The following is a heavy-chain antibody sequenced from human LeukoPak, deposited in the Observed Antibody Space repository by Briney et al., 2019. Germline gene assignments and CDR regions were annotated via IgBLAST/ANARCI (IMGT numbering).Heavy chain of an antibody. D-gene: IGHD2-2*01. CDR1: GGSISSSSYY. J-gene: IGHJ5*02. Sequence: PSETLSLTCTVSGGSISSSSYYWGWIRQPPGKGLEWIGSIYYSGSTYYNPSLKSRVTISVDTSKNQFSLKLTSVTAADTAVYYCARQVVPAAPFDPWGQGTLVTVSS. CDR2: IYYSGST. CDR3: ARQVVPAAPFDP. V-gene: IGHV4-39*01.